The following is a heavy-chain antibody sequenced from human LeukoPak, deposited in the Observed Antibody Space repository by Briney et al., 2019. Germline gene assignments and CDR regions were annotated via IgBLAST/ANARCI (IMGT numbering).Heavy chain of an antibody. CDR3: AREVAVAGTFGY. D-gene: IGHD6-19*01. Sequence: GPVKVSCKASGYTFTSYYMHWARQAPGQGLEWMGIINPSGGSTSYAQKFQGRVTMTRDTSTSTVYMELSSLRSEDTAVYYCAREVAVAGTFGYWGQGTLVTVSS. CDR2: INPSGGST. J-gene: IGHJ4*02. CDR1: GYTFTSYY. V-gene: IGHV1-46*01.